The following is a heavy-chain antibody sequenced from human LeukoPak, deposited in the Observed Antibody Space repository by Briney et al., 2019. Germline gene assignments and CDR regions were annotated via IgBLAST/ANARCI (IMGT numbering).Heavy chain of an antibody. V-gene: IGHV3-30*03. CDR1: GFTFSSYW. D-gene: IGHD3-9*01. CDR3: ARANVLRYFDWLPVGFDY. Sequence: GGSLRLSCAASGFTFSSYWMHWVRQAPGKGLVWVAVISYDGSNRYYADSVKGRFTISRDNAKNSLYLQMNSLRAEDTAVYYCARANVLRYFDWLPVGFDYWGQGTLVTVSS. J-gene: IGHJ4*02. CDR2: ISYDGSNR.